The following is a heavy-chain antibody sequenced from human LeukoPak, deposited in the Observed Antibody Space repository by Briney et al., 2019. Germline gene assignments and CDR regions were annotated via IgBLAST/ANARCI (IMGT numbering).Heavy chain of an antibody. J-gene: IGHJ1*01. Sequence: PGGSLRLSCGASGLSFSTYDMTWVRQAPGKGLEWASYIGSSTRTMYYAESLKGRFIISRDNAKNSLYLQMDSLRAEDTAIYYCASLLYGYCSGPFQHLRQGTLVTVSS. D-gene: IGHD2-8*02. CDR3: ASLLYGYCSGPFQH. CDR1: GLSFSTYD. V-gene: IGHV3-48*03. CDR2: IGSSTRTM.